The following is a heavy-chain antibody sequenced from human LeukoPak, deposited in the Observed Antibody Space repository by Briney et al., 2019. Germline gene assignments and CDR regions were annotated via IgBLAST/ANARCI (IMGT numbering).Heavy chain of an antibody. CDR3: AKTSSGWYGSPFDY. Sequence: GGSLRLSCAASGFTFSSYGMHWVRQAPGKGLEWEAFIRYDGSDKYYADSVKGRFTISRDNSKNTLYLQMNSLRAEDTAVYYCAKTSSGWYGSPFDYWGQGTLVTVSS. CDR1: GFTFSSYG. D-gene: IGHD6-19*01. V-gene: IGHV3-30*02. CDR2: IRYDGSDK. J-gene: IGHJ4*02.